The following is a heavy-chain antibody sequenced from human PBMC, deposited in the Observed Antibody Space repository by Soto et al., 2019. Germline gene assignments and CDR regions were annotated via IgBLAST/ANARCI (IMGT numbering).Heavy chain of an antibody. Sequence: AGGSLRLSCAASGFTFSSYGMHWVRQAPGKGLEWVAVIWYDGSNKYYADSVKGRFTISRDNSKNTLYLQMNSLRAEDTPVYYSARARNLHDYYDSSGFQDYWGQATLVTVYS. V-gene: IGHV3-33*01. CDR3: ARARNLHDYYDSSGFQDY. D-gene: IGHD3-22*01. J-gene: IGHJ4*02. CDR2: IWYDGSNK. CDR1: GFTFSSYG.